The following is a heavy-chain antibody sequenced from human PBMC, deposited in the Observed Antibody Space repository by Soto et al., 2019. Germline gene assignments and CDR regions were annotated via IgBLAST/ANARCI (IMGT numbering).Heavy chain of an antibody. V-gene: IGHV4-4*02. D-gene: IGHD3-10*01. J-gene: IGHJ4*02. CDR3: ARTQVRGAIFDY. CDR2: IHYSGST. CDR1: GGSVSRSNW. Sequence: PSETLSLTYAVYGGSVSRSNWWSWVRQPPGKGLEWIGYIHYSGSTNYNPSLKSRVTTSVDTSKNQFSLKLSSVTAADTAVYYSARTQVRGAIFDYWGQGTLVTVSA.